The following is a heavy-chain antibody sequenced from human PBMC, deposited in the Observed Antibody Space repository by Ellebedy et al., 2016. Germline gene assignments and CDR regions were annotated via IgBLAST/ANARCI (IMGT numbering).Heavy chain of an antibody. CDR1: GFSPSTSSVV. Sequence: SGPTLVKPTQTLTLTCTFSGFSPSTSSVVVGWVRQPPGKALEWLAFIYGNDDKRHSPSLNSRLTITRDSSKSQVVLTVTNVDPVDTGTYYCVHRTTVTSVDYWGQGTLVTVSS. V-gene: IGHV2-5*01. CDR2: IYGNDDK. J-gene: IGHJ4*02. CDR3: VHRTTVTSVDY. D-gene: IGHD4-11*01.